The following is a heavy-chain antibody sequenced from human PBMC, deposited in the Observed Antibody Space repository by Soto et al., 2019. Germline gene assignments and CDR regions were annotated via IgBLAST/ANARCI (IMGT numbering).Heavy chain of an antibody. CDR3: VKAPYYDFWSGSHFDD. CDR2: ISSNGGST. CDR1: GFTFSSYA. J-gene: IGHJ4*02. V-gene: IGHV3-64D*09. D-gene: IGHD3-3*01. Sequence: GGSLRLSCSASGFTFSSYAMHWVRQAPGKGLEYVSAISSNGGSTYYADSVKGRFTISRDNSKNTLYLQMSSLRAEDTVVYYCVKAPYYDFWSGSHFDDWGQGTLVTVSS.